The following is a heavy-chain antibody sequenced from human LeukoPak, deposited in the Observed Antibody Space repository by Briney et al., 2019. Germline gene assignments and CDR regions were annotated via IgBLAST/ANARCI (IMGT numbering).Heavy chain of an antibody. CDR2: IYYSGST. CDR3: ARADSSSWYEVDY. Sequence: SETLCLTCTASGGSISGYYWSWIRQPPGKGLEWIGYIYYSGSTNYNPSLKSRVTISVDTYKNQFSLQLSSVTAAATAVYYCARADSSSWYEVDYWGQGTLVTVSS. J-gene: IGHJ4*02. V-gene: IGHV4-59*01. CDR1: GGSISGYY. D-gene: IGHD6-13*01.